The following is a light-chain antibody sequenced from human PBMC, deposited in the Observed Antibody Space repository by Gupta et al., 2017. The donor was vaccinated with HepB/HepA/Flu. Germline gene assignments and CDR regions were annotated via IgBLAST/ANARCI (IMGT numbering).Light chain of an antibody. CDR2: VESSGRY. Sequence: QLMVTQSSSASASLCSSAKLTCTLSSGYSHYSIGWHHQQPGKAPRFSMKVESSGRYKKGSGIPDRFSGSSSGDARSLTICRLQSKDEADYYCETWDSSIRVFGGGTKLPVL. CDR1: SGYSHYS. V-gene: IGLV4-60*03. CDR3: ETWDSSIRV. J-gene: IGLJ2*01.